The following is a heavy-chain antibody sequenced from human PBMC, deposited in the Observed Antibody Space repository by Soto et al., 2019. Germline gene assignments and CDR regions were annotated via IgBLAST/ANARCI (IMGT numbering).Heavy chain of an antibody. CDR3: AHRRVERYFDY. CDR2: IYWDDDK. J-gene: IGHJ4*02. Sequence: QITLKESGPTLVKPTQTLTLTCTFSGFSLSTSGVGVGWIRQPPGKALEWLALIYWDDDKRYSPSLKSRLTTTXXPSKNQVVLTMTNMDPVDTATYYGAHRRVERYFDYWGQGTLVTVSS. V-gene: IGHV2-5*02. CDR1: GFSLSTSGVG. D-gene: IGHD1-1*01.